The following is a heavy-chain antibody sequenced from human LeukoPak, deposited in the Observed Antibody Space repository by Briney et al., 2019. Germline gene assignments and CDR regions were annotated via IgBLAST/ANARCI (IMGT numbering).Heavy chain of an antibody. CDR3: AKEGYSYDKYYFDY. J-gene: IGHJ4*02. D-gene: IGHD5-18*01. Sequence: PGGSLRLSCAASGFTFISYAMSWVRQAPGKGLEWVSAISGSGGSTYYADSVKGRFAISRDNSKNTLYLQMNSLRAEDTAVYYCAKEGYSYDKYYFDYWGQGTLVTVSS. CDR2: ISGSGGST. CDR1: GFTFISYA. V-gene: IGHV3-23*01.